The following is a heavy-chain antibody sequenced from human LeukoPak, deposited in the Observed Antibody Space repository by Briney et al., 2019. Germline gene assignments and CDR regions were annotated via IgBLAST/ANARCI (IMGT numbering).Heavy chain of an antibody. D-gene: IGHD3-22*01. V-gene: IGHV3-11*01. Sequence: GGSLRLSCAASGFTFSDYYMSWIRQAPGKVLEWVSYISSSGSTIYYADSVKGRFTISRDNAKNSLYLQMNSLRAEDTAVYYCARGSELIVVVNYFDYWGQGTLVTVSS. CDR3: ARGSELIVVVNYFDY. CDR1: GFTFSDYY. CDR2: ISSSGSTI. J-gene: IGHJ4*02.